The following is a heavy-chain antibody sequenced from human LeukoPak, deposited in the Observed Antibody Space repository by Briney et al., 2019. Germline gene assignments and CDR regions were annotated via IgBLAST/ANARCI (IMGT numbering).Heavy chain of an antibody. CDR1: GFTFSSYA. D-gene: IGHD1-26*01. CDR2: ISGSDGST. J-gene: IGHJ4*02. CDR3: ARTDSRARELRLFDY. Sequence: GGSLRLSCAASGFTFSSYAMSWVRQAPGKGLEWVSGISGSDGSTNHADSVKGRFTISRDNSKNTLYLQMGSLRAEDMAVYYCARTDSRARELRLFDYWGQGTLVTVSS. V-gene: IGHV3-23*01.